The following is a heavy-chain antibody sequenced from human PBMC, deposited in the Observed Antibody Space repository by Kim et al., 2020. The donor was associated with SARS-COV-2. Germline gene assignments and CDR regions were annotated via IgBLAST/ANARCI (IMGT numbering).Heavy chain of an antibody. CDR1: GFTFSSYA. CDR3: AKFVQQLVSFRGFDY. V-gene: IGHV3-23*01. D-gene: IGHD6-13*01. CDR2: ISGSGGST. Sequence: RGSLRLSCAASGFTFSSYAMSWVRQAPGKGLEWVSAISGSGGSTYYADSVKGRFTISRDNSKNTLYLQMNSLRAEDTAVYYCAKFVQQLVSFRGFDYWGQGTLVTVSS. J-gene: IGHJ4*02.